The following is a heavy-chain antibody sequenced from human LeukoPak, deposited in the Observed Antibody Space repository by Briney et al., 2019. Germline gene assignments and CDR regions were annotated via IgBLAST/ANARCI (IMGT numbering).Heavy chain of an antibody. Sequence: SETLSLTCSVSGGSISSSRYYWGWIRQSPGTGLQWIGSMYYRGTTYENSSLKSRLTLSIDTSNNQFSLKLTSVTAADTAVYYCAREYSRSVVAGSRPDLWGQGLLVTVSS. J-gene: IGHJ4*02. CDR3: AREYSRSVVAGSRPDL. V-gene: IGHV4-39*02. CDR1: GGSISSSRYY. D-gene: IGHD2-15*01. CDR2: MYYRGTT.